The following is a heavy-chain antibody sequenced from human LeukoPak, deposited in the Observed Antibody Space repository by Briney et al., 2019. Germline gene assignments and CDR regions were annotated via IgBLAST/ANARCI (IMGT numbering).Heavy chain of an antibody. CDR1: GFTFSGFW. Sequence: GGSLRLSCAVSGFTFSGFWMSWSRQAPGKGLEWVASINSDGSEGYYADVVKGRFTISRDNAKNSLYLRINSLRAEDTAVYYCARSSYSSSSSVWGQGTMVTVSS. CDR2: INSDGSEG. J-gene: IGHJ3*01. CDR3: ARSSYSSSSSV. D-gene: IGHD6-6*01. V-gene: IGHV3-7*03.